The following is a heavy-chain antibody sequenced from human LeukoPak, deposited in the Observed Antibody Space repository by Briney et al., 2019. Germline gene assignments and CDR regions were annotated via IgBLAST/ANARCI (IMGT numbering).Heavy chain of an antibody. D-gene: IGHD2-2*01. V-gene: IGHV3-11*01. CDR1: GFTFSDYY. CDR2: ISSSGSTI. J-gene: IGHJ3*02. CDR3: ARDSRSYCSSTSCSSSDAFDI. Sequence: GSLRLSCAASGFTFSDYYMSWIRQAPGKGLEWVSYISSSGSTIYYADSVKGRFTISRDNAKNSLYLQMNSLRAEDTAVYYCARDSRSYCSSTSCSSSDAFDIWGQGTMITVSS.